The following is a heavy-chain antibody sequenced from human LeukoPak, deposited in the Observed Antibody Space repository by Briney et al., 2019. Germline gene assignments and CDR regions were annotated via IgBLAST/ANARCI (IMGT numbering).Heavy chain of an antibody. CDR1: GLTFSSYA. CDR3: AKDPGLLWFGELLPHDAFDI. J-gene: IGHJ3*02. CDR2: ISGSGGST. V-gene: IGHV3-23*01. Sequence: PGGSLRLSCAASGLTFSSYAMSWVRQAPGKGLEWVSAISGSGGSTYYADSVKGRFTISRDNSKNTLYLQMDSLRAEDTAVYYCAKDPGLLWFGELLPHDAFDIWGQGTMVTVSS. D-gene: IGHD3-10*01.